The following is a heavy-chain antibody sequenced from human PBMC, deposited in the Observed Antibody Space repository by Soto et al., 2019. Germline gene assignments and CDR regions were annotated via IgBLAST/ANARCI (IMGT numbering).Heavy chain of an antibody. CDR1: GFTFSSYA. CDR3: ARGEYDILTGYLDY. CDR2: ISYDGSNK. V-gene: IGHV3-30-3*01. D-gene: IGHD3-9*01. Sequence: SGGSLRLSCAASGFTFSSYAMHWVRQAPGKGLEWVAVISYDGSNKYYADSVKGRFTISRDNSKNTLYLQMNSLRAEDTAVYYCARGEYDILTGYLDYWGQGTLVTVSS. J-gene: IGHJ4*02.